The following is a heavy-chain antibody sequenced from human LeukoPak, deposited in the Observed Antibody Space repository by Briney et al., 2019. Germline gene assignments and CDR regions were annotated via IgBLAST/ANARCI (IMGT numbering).Heavy chain of an antibody. CDR1: GFTFSSYA. CDR3: AKLRRGIVGTTYDY. CDR2: ISHSGGTT. J-gene: IGHJ4*02. D-gene: IGHD1-26*01. V-gene: IGHV3-23*01. Sequence: PGGSLRLSCAASGFTFSSYAMSWVRQAPEKGLEWVSSISHSGGTTYYADSVKGRFTISRDNSKNTLYLQMNSLRAEDTAIYYCAKLRRGIVGTTYDYWGQGTLVTVSS.